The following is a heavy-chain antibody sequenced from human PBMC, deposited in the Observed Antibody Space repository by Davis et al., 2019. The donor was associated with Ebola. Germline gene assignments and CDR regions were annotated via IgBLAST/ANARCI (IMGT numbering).Heavy chain of an antibody. D-gene: IGHD6-13*01. CDR3: ARAIAAAGKLNYYMDV. CDR2: IYYSGST. CDR1: GGSISSYY. V-gene: IGHV4-59*01. Sequence: PSETLSLTCTVSGGSISSYYWSWIRQPPGKGLEWIGYIYYSGSTNYNPSLKSRVTISVDTSKNQFSLKLSSVTAADTAVYYCARAIAAAGKLNYYMDVWGKGTTVTVSS. J-gene: IGHJ6*03.